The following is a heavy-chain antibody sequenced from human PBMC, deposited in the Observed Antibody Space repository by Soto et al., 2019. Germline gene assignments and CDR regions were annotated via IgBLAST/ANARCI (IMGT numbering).Heavy chain of an antibody. D-gene: IGHD6-13*01. J-gene: IGHJ5*02. Sequence: QVQLQESGPGLVEPSQTLSLTCTVSGGSISGEGYYWSWIRQYSGKGLEWIGYIHYSGSTYSNPSLKSRVTILVDTSKTQFFLKLPSVTAADTAVYYSARAWTATAGWANWFDRWGQGTLVTVSS. CDR1: GGSISGEGYY. CDR3: ARAWTATAGWANWFDR. V-gene: IGHV4-31*03. CDR2: IHYSGST.